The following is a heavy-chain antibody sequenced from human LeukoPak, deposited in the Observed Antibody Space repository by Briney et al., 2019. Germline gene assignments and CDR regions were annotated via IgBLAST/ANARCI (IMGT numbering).Heavy chain of an antibody. Sequence: GGSLRLSCAASGFTFSSYSMNWVRQAPGKGLEWVSSISSSSSYIYYADSVKGRFTISRDNAKNSLYLQMNSLRAEDTAVYYCARDQRKYRVDYWGQGTLVTVSS. D-gene: IGHD5-18*01. V-gene: IGHV3-21*01. CDR1: GFTFSSYS. CDR2: ISSSSSYI. CDR3: ARDQRKYRVDY. J-gene: IGHJ4*02.